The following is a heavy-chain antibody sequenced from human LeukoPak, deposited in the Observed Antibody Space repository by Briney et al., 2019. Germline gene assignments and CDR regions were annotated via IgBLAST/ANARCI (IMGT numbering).Heavy chain of an antibody. J-gene: IGHJ5*02. Sequence: SETLSLTCAAYGGSFSGYYWSWIRHPPGKGLEWIGEINHSGSTNYNPSLKSRVPISVDTSKNQFSLKLSSVTAADTAVYYCARGSGPFDPWGQGTLVTASS. D-gene: IGHD3-10*01. CDR3: ARGSGPFDP. CDR1: GGSFSGYY. CDR2: INHSGST. V-gene: IGHV4-34*01.